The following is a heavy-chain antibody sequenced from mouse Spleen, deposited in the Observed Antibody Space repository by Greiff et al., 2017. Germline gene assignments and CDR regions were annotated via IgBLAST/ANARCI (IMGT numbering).Heavy chain of an antibody. CDR2: IDPSDSET. CDR3: ARSRRSYWYFDV. J-gene: IGHJ1*01. CDR1: GYTFTSYW. V-gene: IGHV1-61*01. D-gene: IGHD1-1*01. Sequence: QVQLQQPGAELVRPGASVKLSCKASGYTFTSYWMNWVKQTPGQGLEWIGIIDPSDSETPYNQMFKDKATLTADKSSSTAYMQLSSLTSEDSAVYYCARSRRSYWYFDVWGAGTTVTVSS.